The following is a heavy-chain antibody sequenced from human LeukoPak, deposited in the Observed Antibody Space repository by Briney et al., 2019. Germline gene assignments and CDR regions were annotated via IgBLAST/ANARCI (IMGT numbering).Heavy chain of an antibody. CDR3: ARGKNRGVRGVKYAFDI. D-gene: IGHD3-10*01. CDR1: GYTFTSYA. J-gene: IGHJ3*02. V-gene: IGHV7-4-1*02. CDR2: INTNTGNP. Sequence: GASVKVSCKASGYTFTSYAMNWVRQAPGQGLEWMGWINTNTGNPTYAQGFTGRFVFSLGTSVSTAYLQISSLKAEDTAVYYCARGKNRGVRGVKYAFDIWGQGTMVTVSS.